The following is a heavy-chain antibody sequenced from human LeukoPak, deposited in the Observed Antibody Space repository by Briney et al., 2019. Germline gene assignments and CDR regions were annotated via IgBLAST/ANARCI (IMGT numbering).Heavy chain of an antibody. CDR3: ARDRGWWGTFDP. V-gene: IGHV6-1*01. Sequence: SQTLSLTCAISGDSVSSTDAAWNWVRQSPSRGLEWLGRTYYRSKWSTDYADSVKGRITINPDTSKNQFSLQLNSVIPADTAMYFCARDRGWWGTFDPWGQGTLVTVSS. D-gene: IGHD6-19*01. J-gene: IGHJ5*02. CDR2: TYYRSKWST. CDR1: GDSVSSTDAA.